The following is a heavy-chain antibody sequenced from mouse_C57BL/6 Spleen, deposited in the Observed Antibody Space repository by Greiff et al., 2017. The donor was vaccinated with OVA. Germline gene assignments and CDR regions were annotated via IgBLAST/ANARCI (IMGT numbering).Heavy chain of an antibody. J-gene: IGHJ3*01. CDR2: INPNNGGT. Sequence: VQLQQSGPELVKPGASVKISCKASGYTFTDYYMNWVKQSHGKSLEWIGDINPNNGGTSYNQKFKGKATLTVDKSSSTAYMELRSLTSEDSAVYYCARWGSGYPFAYWGQGTLVTVSA. D-gene: IGHD3-2*02. CDR1: GYTFTDYY. V-gene: IGHV1-26*01. CDR3: ARWGSGYPFAY.